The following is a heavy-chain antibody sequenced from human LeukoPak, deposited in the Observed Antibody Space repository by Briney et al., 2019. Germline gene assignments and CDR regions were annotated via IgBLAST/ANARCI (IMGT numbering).Heavy chain of an antibody. Sequence: TTSETLSLTCTVSGTSISSFYWTWIRQPPGKGLEWIGFIYTSGSTDYNPSLKSRVTISVDTSKNQFSLKLSSVTAADTAVYYCARVPLEWLNGGYYYYYMDVWGKGTTVTVSS. V-gene: IGHV4-4*09. J-gene: IGHJ6*03. CDR2: IYTSGST. CDR3: ARVPLEWLNGGYYYYYMDV. D-gene: IGHD3-3*01. CDR1: GTSISSFY.